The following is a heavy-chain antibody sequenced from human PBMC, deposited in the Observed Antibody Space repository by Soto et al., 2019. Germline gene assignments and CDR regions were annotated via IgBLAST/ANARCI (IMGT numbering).Heavy chain of an antibody. CDR2: IYWDGDK. D-gene: IGHD4-17*01. CDR1: GFSLNTPGVG. V-gene: IGHV2-5*02. Sequence: QITLQQSGPTVVKPTETLTLTCSFSGFSLNTPGVGVAWIRQAPRKALEWLALIYWDGDKRFTPSLESRFTVTKDTSKNQVIFTMTNMDPVDTATYYCAYAQDYGDYVWFDPWGQGTLVTVSS. CDR3: AYAQDYGDYVWFDP. J-gene: IGHJ5*02.